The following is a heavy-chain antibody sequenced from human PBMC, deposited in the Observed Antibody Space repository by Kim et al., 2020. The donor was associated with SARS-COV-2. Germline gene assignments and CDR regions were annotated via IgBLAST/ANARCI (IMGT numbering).Heavy chain of an antibody. D-gene: IGHD4-17*01. CDR3: SRHSGQHGDGGLDN. V-gene: IGHV3-73*01. Sequence: YAASVTGRFTIARDDSTNTLYLQMDSLKTAATAVYFCSRHSGQHGDGGLDNWGQGTLVTVSS. J-gene: IGHJ4*02.